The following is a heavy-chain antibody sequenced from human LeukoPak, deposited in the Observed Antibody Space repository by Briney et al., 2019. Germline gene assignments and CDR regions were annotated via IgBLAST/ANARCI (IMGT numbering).Heavy chain of an antibody. CDR2: INHSGST. CDR1: GGSFSGYY. D-gene: IGHD3-16*01. V-gene: IGHV4-34*01. J-gene: IGHJ6*03. CDR3: ARSNDYVWGSSPHFYYYYYMGV. Sequence: SETLSLTCAVYGGSFSGYYWSWIRQPPGKGLEWIGEINHSGSTNYNPSLKSRVTISVDTSKNQFSLKLSSVTAADTAVYYCARSNDYVWGSSPHFYYYYYMGVWGKGTTVTVSS.